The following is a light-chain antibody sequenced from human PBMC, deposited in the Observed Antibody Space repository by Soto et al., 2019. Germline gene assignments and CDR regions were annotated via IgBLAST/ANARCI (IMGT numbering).Light chain of an antibody. J-gene: IGKJ1*01. CDR2: DAS. V-gene: IGKV3-11*01. CDR3: QQHGSSPWM. Sequence: EIVLTQSPATLSLSPGERATLSCRASQSVSSYLAWYQQKPGQAPRLLIYDASNRATGIPARFSGSGSGTDFTLTISSLEPEDFAVYYCQQHGSSPWMFRQGTKVDIK. CDR1: QSVSSY.